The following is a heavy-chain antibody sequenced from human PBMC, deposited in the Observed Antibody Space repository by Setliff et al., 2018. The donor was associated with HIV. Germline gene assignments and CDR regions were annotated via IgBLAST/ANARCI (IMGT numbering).Heavy chain of an antibody. CDR2: INHSGST. CDR1: GGSFSSYY. J-gene: IGHJ4*02. V-gene: IGHV4-34*01. D-gene: IGHD1-26*01. Sequence: PSETLSLTCGVYGGSFSSYYWSWIRQSPGKGLEWIGEINHSGSTNYNPSLKSRVTISVDTSRNQFSLKLSSVAAADTAVYHCVRPIVGDTARYFDFWGQGSLVTVS. CDR3: VRPIVGDTARYFDF.